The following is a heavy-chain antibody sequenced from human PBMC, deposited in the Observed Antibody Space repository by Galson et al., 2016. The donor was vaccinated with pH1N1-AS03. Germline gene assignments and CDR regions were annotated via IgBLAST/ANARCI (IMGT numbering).Heavy chain of an antibody. CDR2: IFYSGST. D-gene: IGHD6-19*01. J-gene: IGHJ4*02. CDR3: ARLDSSGWYSVDY. Sequence: SETLSLTCTVSGGSISSYYWSWIRQPPGKGLEWIGYIFYSGSTFCNASLKSRVTISVDTSKNQFSLKLRSVTAADTAVYYCARLDSSGWYSVDYWGQGNMVIVSS. V-gene: IGHV4-59*08. CDR1: GGSISSYY.